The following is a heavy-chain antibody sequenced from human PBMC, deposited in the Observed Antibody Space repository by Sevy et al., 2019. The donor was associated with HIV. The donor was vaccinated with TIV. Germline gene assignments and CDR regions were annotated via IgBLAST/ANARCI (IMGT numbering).Heavy chain of an antibody. CDR1: GFTPSTYG. D-gene: IGHD4-17*01. V-gene: IGHV3-33*01. CDR2: IGYDGNNK. J-gene: IGHJ4*02. Sequence: GESLKISCAGSGFTPSTYGMHWVRQAPGKGLEWVAVIGYDGNNKYYADSVKGRFTISRDNSKNTLFLQMNSLRAEDTAVYYCARDLEFYDYGDYGPAFMPDYWGQGTLVTVSS. CDR3: ARDLEFYDYGDYGPAFMPDY.